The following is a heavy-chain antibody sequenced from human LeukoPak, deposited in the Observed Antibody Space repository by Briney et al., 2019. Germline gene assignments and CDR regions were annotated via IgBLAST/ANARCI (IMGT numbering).Heavy chain of an antibody. CDR3: AKDRSSLEWLKDWYFDL. V-gene: IGHV4-4*02. CDR2: IYHSGST. Sequence: SETLSLTCAVSGGSISSSNWWSWVRQTPGKGLEWIGEIYHSGSTNYNPSLKSRVTISVDKSKNQFSLKLSSVTAADTAVYYCAKDRSSLEWLKDWYFDLWGRGTQVTVSS. J-gene: IGHJ2*01. CDR1: GGSISSSNW. D-gene: IGHD3-3*01.